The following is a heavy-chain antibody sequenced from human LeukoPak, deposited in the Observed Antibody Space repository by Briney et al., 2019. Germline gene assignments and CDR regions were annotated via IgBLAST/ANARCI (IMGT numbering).Heavy chain of an antibody. CDR1: GGSFSGYY. D-gene: IGHD3-16*02. V-gene: IGHV4-34*01. J-gene: IGHJ5*02. CDR3: ARVYDDYVWGSYRTLYNWFDP. CDR2: INHSGST. Sequence: PSETLSLTCAVYGGSFSGYYWSWIRQPPGKGLEWIGEINHSGSTNYNPSLKSRVTISVDTSKNQFSLKLSSVTAAHTAVYYCARVYDDYVWGSYRTLYNWFDPWGQGTLVTVSS.